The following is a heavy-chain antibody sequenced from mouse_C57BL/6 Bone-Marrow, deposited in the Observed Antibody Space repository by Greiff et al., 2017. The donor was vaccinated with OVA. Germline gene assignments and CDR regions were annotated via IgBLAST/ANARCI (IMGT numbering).Heavy chain of an antibody. V-gene: IGHV1-59*01. CDR1: GYTFTNYW. CDR3: AHYGSRLYLHY. J-gene: IGHJ2*02. D-gene: IGHD1-1*01. Sequence: QVQLKQPGAELVRPGTSVKLSCKASGYTFTNYWMHWVKQRPGQGLEWIGVIAPSDSYINYNQKFNGRATWTVDTSSSTAYMHLSSLTSEDSAVSYGAHYGSRLYLHYWGQGTSLTVSS. CDR2: IAPSDSYI.